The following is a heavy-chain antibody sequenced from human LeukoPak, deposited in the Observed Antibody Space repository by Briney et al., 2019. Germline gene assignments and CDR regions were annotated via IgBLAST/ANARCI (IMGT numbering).Heavy chain of an antibody. CDR3: AREEQLNTFDY. Sequence: GASVKVSCKASGGTFSSYAISWVRQAPGQGLEWMGGIIPIFGTANYAQKFQGRVTITADKSTSTAYMELSSLRSEDTAVYYCAREEQLNTFDYWGQGTLVTVSS. J-gene: IGHJ4*02. D-gene: IGHD6-6*01. V-gene: IGHV1-69*06. CDR1: GGTFSSYA. CDR2: IIPIFGTA.